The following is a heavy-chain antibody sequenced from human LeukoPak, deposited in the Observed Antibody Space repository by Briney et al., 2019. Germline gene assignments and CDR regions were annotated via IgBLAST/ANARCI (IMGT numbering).Heavy chain of an antibody. CDR2: ILYDGSMQ. J-gene: IGHJ4*02. V-gene: IGHV3-30*04. CDR1: GFTFNMYS. CDR3: ARDPRGPTTYDSNGRDSLDY. D-gene: IGHD3-22*01. Sequence: GGSLRLSCAASGFTFNMYSMHWVRQAPGKGLEWVAVILYDGSMQYHADSMKGRFTISRDNSKNTLYLQMNSLRAEDTAVYYCARDPRGPTTYDSNGRDSLDYWGQGTLVTVSS.